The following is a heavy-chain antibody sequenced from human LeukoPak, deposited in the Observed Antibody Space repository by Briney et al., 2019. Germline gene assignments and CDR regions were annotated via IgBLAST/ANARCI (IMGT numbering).Heavy chain of an antibody. CDR3: ARDFGCSSTSCYSIFRYYYYYGMDV. D-gene: IGHD2-2*01. CDR2: ISAYNGNT. V-gene: IGHV1-18*01. Sequence: ASVKVSCKASGYTFTSYGISWVRQAPGQGLEWMGWISAYNGNTNYAQKLQGRVTMTTDTSTSTAYMELRSLRSDDTAVYYCARDFGCSSTSCYSIFRYYYYYGMDVWGQGTTVTVSS. CDR1: GYTFTSYG. J-gene: IGHJ6*02.